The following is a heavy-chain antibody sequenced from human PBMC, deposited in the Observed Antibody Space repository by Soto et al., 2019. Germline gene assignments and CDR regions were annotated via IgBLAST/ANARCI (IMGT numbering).Heavy chain of an antibody. D-gene: IGHD1-26*01. V-gene: IGHV4-61*01. CDR1: GGSVSSGSYY. CDR3: ARDRPYSGSYLGDY. J-gene: IGHJ4*02. CDR2: IYYSGST. Sequence: SETLSLTCTVSGGSVSSGSYYWSWIRQPPGKGLEWIGYIYYSGSTNYNPSLKSRVTISVDTSKNQFSLKLSSVTAADTAVYYCARDRPYSGSYLGDYWGQGTPVTVSS.